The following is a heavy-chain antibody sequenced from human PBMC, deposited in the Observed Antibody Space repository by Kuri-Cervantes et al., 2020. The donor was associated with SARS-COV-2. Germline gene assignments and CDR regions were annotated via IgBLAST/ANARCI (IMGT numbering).Heavy chain of an antibody. Sequence: GESLKISCAASGFTFSSYSMNWVRQAPGKGLVWVSSISSSSSYIYYADSVKGRFTISRDNAKNSLYLQMNSLRAEDTAVYYCAKPSGELVYYYYYYMDVWGKGTTVTVSS. V-gene: IGHV3-21*01. CDR2: ISSSSSYI. CDR3: AKPSGELVYYYYYYMDV. CDR1: GFTFSSYS. J-gene: IGHJ6*03. D-gene: IGHD1-7*01.